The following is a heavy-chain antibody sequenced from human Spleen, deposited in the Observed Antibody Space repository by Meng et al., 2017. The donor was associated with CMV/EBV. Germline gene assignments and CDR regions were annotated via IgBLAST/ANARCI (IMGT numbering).Heavy chain of an antibody. CDR2: ISCDGCNA. Sequence: LSCASSGFTFSSYGLRQVPQAPRKGLESVAVISCDGCNAYSADSVKARFTISRDNSKNPLYLQMNSLRAEDTAVYYCAREVPAATLDYWGQGTLVTVSS. CDR1: GFTFSSYG. J-gene: IGHJ4*02. CDR3: AREVPAATLDY. D-gene: IGHD2-2*01. V-gene: IGHV3-30*17.